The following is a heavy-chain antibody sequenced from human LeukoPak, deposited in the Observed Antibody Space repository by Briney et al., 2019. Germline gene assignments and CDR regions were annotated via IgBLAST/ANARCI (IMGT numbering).Heavy chain of an antibody. V-gene: IGHV5-51*01. D-gene: IGHD2-2*01. CDR2: IYPGDSDT. CDR3: ARLTRCSSTSCNEKHFDY. CDR1: GYSFTSYW. Sequence: GESLKISCKGSGYSFTSYWTAWVRQMPGKGLEWMGIIYPGDSDTRYSPSFQGQVTISADKSISTAYLQWSSLKASDTAMYYCARLTRCSSTSCNEKHFDYWGQGTLVTVSS. J-gene: IGHJ4*02.